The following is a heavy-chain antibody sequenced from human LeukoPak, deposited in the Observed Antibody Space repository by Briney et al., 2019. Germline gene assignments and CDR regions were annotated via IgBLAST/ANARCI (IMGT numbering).Heavy chain of an antibody. V-gene: IGHV1-2*06. Sequence: GASVKVSCKASGYTFIGYYMHWVRQAPGQGLEWMGRINPNSGGTNYAQKFQGRVTMTRDTSISTAYMELSRLRSDDTAVYYCARVGYCGGDCYSFDYWGQGTLVTVSS. CDR3: ARVGYCGGDCYSFDY. CDR2: INPNSGGT. J-gene: IGHJ4*02. D-gene: IGHD2-21*02. CDR1: GYTFIGYY.